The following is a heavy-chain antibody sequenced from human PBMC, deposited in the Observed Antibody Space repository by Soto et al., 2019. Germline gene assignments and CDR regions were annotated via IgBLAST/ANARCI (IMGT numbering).Heavy chain of an antibody. D-gene: IGHD3-3*01. Sequence: SETLSLTCTVSGGSISSGGYYWSWIRQHPGKGLEWIGYIYYSGSTYYNPSLKSRVTISVDTSKNQFSLKLSSVTAADTAVYYCARDTRGAIWFDPWGQGTLVTVSS. CDR3: ARDTRGAIWFDP. J-gene: IGHJ5*02. V-gene: IGHV4-31*03. CDR1: GGSISSGGYY. CDR2: IYYSGST.